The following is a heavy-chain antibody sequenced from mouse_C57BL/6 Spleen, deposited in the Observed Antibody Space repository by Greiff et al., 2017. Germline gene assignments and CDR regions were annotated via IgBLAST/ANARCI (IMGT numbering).Heavy chain of an antibody. Sequence: DVHLVESGGGLVKPGGSLKLSCAASGFTFSDYGMHWVRQAPEKGLEWVAYISSGSSTIYYADTVKGRFTISRDNAKNTLFLQMTSLRSEDTAMYYCAKLRRGNYYAMDYWGQGTSVTVSS. CDR1: GFTFSDYG. CDR3: AKLRRGNYYAMDY. D-gene: IGHD2-4*01. CDR2: ISSGSSTI. V-gene: IGHV5-17*01. J-gene: IGHJ4*01.